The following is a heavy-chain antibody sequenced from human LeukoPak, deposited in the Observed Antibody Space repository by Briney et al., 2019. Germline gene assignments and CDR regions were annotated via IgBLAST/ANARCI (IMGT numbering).Heavy chain of an antibody. J-gene: IGHJ6*02. V-gene: IGHV3-49*04. Sequence: GRSLRLSCTPAGFTFGDYAMNWVRQAPGKGLEWVGFIRSNAYGGTTESAASVKGRFSISRYDSKTIAYLQMTSLKTEDTAVYYCTREGDSSGYTRGYYNGMDVWGQGTTVTVSS. CDR3: TREGDSSGYTRGYYNGMDV. D-gene: IGHD3-22*01. CDR1: GFTFGDYA. CDR2: IRSNAYGGTT.